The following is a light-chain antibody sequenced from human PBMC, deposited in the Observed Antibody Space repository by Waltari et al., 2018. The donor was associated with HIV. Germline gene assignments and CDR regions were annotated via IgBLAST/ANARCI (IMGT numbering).Light chain of an antibody. V-gene: IGKV3-15*01. Sequence: EIVMTQSPATLSVSPGERATLSCRASQSVNSNLAWYQQKPGQAPRLLIYDASTRATGIPARFRGGGFGAAFTLTISSLQSEDSAVYYCQQYNTWPPENTFGGGTKVEIK. CDR3: QQYNTWPPENT. CDR1: QSVNSN. J-gene: IGKJ4*01. CDR2: DAS.